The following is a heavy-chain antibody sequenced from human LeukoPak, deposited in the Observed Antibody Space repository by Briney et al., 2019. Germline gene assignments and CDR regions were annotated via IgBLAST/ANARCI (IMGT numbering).Heavy chain of an antibody. Sequence: SETLSLTCAVYGGSFSDYYWNWIRQAPGKGLEWVGEISHSGSTTYNPSLKSRVTISVDTSKNQFSLKLSSVTAADTAVYYCARGRYSSSQTGGWFDPWGQGTLVTVSS. CDR3: ARGRYSSSQTGGWFDP. D-gene: IGHD6-13*01. V-gene: IGHV4-34*01. CDR2: ISHSGST. J-gene: IGHJ5*02. CDR1: GGSFSDYY.